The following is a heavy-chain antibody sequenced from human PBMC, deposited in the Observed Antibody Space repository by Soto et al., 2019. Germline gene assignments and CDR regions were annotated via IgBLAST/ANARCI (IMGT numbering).Heavy chain of an antibody. CDR1: GGSISSGDYY. J-gene: IGHJ4*02. Sequence: QVQLQESGPGLVKPSQTLSLTCTVSGGSISSGDYYWSWIRQPPGKGLEWIGYIYYSGSTYYNPSLKSRVTIAVDTSKNQFSLKLSSVTAADTAVYYCARALVVVPAAMPHWGQGTLVTVSS. D-gene: IGHD2-2*01. CDR3: ARALVVVPAAMPH. V-gene: IGHV4-30-4*01. CDR2: IYYSGST.